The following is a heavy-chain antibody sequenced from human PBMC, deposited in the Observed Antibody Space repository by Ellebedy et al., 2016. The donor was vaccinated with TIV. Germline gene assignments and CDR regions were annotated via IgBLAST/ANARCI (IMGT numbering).Heavy chain of an antibody. CDR1: GYTFTTYA. D-gene: IGHD3-22*01. V-gene: IGHV1-3*01. Sequence: AASVKVSCKASGYTFTTYAMHRVRQAPGQRLEWMGWINAGNGNTKYSQKFQGRVTITRDTSASTAYMELSSLRSEDTAVYYCARLSRVYDSSGYNWFDPWGQGTLVTVSS. CDR3: ARLSRVYDSSGYNWFDP. J-gene: IGHJ5*02. CDR2: INAGNGNT.